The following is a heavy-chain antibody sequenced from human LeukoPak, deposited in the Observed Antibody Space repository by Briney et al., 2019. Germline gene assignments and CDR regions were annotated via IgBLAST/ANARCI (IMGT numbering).Heavy chain of an antibody. Sequence: ASVKVSCKASGYTFTGYYMHWVRQAPGQGLEWMGWINPNSGGTNYAQKFQGGVTMTRDTSISTAYMELSRLRSDDTAVYYCARDGRWRAAAGTAGYWGQGTLVTVSS. V-gene: IGHV1-2*02. CDR2: INPNSGGT. CDR1: GYTFTGYY. J-gene: IGHJ4*02. CDR3: ARDGRWRAAAGTAGY. D-gene: IGHD6-13*01.